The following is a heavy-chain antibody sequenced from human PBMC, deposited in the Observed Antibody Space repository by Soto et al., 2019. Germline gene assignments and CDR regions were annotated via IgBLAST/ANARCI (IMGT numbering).Heavy chain of an antibody. CDR3: ARDVDTSMSAPLDY. D-gene: IGHD5-18*01. V-gene: IGHV1-3*01. J-gene: IGHJ4*02. CDR1: GYTFTAYA. Sequence: QVQLVQSGAEVKKPGASVRVSCKASGYTFTAYAMDWVRQTPGQRLEWVGWINVGTGDTEYSQQFQGRVKITRDTSARTLYMELSSLRSEDTAVYYCARDVDTSMSAPLDYWGQGSLVTVSS. CDR2: INVGTGDT.